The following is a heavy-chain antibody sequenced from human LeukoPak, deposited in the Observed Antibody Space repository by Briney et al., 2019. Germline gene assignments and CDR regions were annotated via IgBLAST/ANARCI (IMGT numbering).Heavy chain of an antibody. J-gene: IGHJ4*02. V-gene: IGHV3-23*01. Sequence: GGSLRLSCAASGFTGSNNYMSWVRQAPGKGLEWVSTISDNGGRTYYADSVKGRFTISRDNSKNTLFLQMNSLRAEDSAVYYCATDREGDPSAYYLVGGQGTLITVSS. D-gene: IGHD3-22*01. CDR3: ATDREGDPSAYYLV. CDR2: ISDNGGRT. CDR1: GFTGSNNY.